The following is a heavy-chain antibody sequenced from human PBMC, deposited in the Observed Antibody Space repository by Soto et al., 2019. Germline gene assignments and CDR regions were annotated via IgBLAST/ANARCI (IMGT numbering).Heavy chain of an antibody. D-gene: IGHD3-22*01. CDR3: ARSNPRVVRDAFDI. J-gene: IGHJ3*02. V-gene: IGHV4-59*01. CDR2: IYYSGTT. CDR1: GGSISHYY. Sequence: QVQLQESGPGLVKPSETLSLTCTVSGGSISHYYWSWIRQPPGKGLEWIGYIYYSGTTNYNPSLKSRVTISVDTSKNHFSLKLSSVTAADTAVYYCARSNPRVVRDAFDIWGQGTMVTVSS.